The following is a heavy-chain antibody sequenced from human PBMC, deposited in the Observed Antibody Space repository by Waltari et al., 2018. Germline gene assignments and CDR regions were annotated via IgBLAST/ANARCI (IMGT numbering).Heavy chain of an antibody. J-gene: IGHJ3*02. CDR2: IIPILGIA. D-gene: IGHD3-10*01. CDR1: GGTFSSYT. V-gene: IGHV1-69*02. CDR3: ARGQTNYYGSGDAFDI. Sequence: QVQLVQSGAEVKKPGSSVKVSCKASGGTFSSYTISWVRQAPGQGLEWMGRIIPILGIANYAPKFQGRVTITADKSTSTAYMELSSLRSEDTAVYYCARGQTNYYGSGDAFDIWGQGTMVTVSS.